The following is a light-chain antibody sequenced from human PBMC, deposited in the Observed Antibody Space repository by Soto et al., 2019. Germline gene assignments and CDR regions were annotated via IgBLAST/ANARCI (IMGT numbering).Light chain of an antibody. Sequence: PGETATLSCRASQSVSSSVAWYQHKPGQSPRLVVYSGYKRSPGVPARFSGSGSGTDFTLTISSLESDDFAIYYCQQRYSWLRVFGPGTTGDIK. CDR2: SGY. CDR3: QQRYSWLRV. CDR1: QSVSSS. J-gene: IGKJ1*01. V-gene: IGKV3-11*01.